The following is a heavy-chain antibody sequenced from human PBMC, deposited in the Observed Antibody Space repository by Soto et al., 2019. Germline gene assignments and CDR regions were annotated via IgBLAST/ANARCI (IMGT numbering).Heavy chain of an antibody. Sequence: SVKVSCKASGGTFSSYAISWVRQAPGQGLEWMGGIIPIFGTANYAQKFQGRVTITADESTSTAYMELSSLRSEDTAVYYCARGGLRDTPSYYYGMDVWGQGTTVTVS. CDR3: ARGGLRDTPSYYYGMDV. CDR1: GGTFSSYA. D-gene: IGHD5-18*01. CDR2: IIPIFGTA. J-gene: IGHJ6*02. V-gene: IGHV1-69*13.